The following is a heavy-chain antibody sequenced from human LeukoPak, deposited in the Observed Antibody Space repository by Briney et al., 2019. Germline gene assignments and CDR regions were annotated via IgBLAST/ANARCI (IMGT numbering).Heavy chain of an antibody. CDR2: FDPEDGET. CDR3: AREGYYYGSGSYYNPSVY. D-gene: IGHD3-10*01. CDR1: GYTLTELS. Sequence: ASVKVSCKVSGYTLTELSMHWVRQAPGKGLEWMGGFDPEDGETIYAQKFQGRVTMTRDMSTSTVYMELSSLRSEDTAVYFCAREGYYYGSGSYYNPSVYWGQGTLVTVSS. V-gene: IGHV1-24*01. J-gene: IGHJ4*02.